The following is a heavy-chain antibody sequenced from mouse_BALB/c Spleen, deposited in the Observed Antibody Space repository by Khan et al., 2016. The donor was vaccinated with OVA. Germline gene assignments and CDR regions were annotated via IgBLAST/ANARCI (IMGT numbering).Heavy chain of an antibody. CDR3: ARQPYYHYNIMDY. CDR2: IWSDGST. V-gene: IGHV2-6-1*01. Sequence: QIQLVQSGPGLAAPSQSLSITCTISGFSLTNYGVHWVRQPPGKGLEWLVVIWSDGSTNYNSVLKSRLTITKDNSQSQVFLKMNSLQTDDTAIYFGARQPYYHYNIMDYWGQGTSVTVSS. J-gene: IGHJ4*01. D-gene: IGHD2-10*01. CDR1: GFSLTNYG.